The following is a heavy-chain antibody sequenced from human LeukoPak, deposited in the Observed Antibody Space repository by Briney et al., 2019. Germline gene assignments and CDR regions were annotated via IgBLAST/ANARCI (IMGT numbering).Heavy chain of an antibody. CDR3: ARVVASTSIDS. CDR2: IYHSGNT. Sequence: SETLSLTCTVSGYSISSGFYWAWIRQPPGKGLEWIGSIYHSGNTYYNPSLKSRVTMSVDTSKNQFSLKLSSVTAADTAIYYCARVVASTSIDSWGQGTLVTVSS. V-gene: IGHV4-38-2*02. J-gene: IGHJ4*02. D-gene: IGHD2-15*01. CDR1: GYSISSGFY.